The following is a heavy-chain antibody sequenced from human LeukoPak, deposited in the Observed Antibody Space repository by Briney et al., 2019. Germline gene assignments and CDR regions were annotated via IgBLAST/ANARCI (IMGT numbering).Heavy chain of an antibody. J-gene: IGHJ3*02. CDR2: IRSKANSYAT. CDR1: GFTFSGSA. Sequence: PGGSLRLSCAASGFTFSGSAMHWVRQASGKGLEWVGRIRSKANSYATAYAASVKGRFTISRDDSKNTAYLQMNSLRAEDTAVYYCAREAVANDAFDIWGQGTMVTVSS. D-gene: IGHD6-19*01. V-gene: IGHV3-73*01. CDR3: AREAVANDAFDI.